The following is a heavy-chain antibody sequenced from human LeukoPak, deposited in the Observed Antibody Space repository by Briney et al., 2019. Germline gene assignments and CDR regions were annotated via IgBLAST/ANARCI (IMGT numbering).Heavy chain of an antibody. V-gene: IGHV4-4*02. D-gene: IGHD5-18*01. CDR1: GGSISSSNW. J-gene: IGHJ4*02. Sequence: SETLSLTCAVSGGSISSSNWWSWVRQPPGKGLEWIGEIYHSGSTNYNPSLKSRVTISVDKSKNQFSLKLSSVTAADTAVYYCARGGYSYGYAPLDYWGQGTLVTVSS. CDR3: ARGGYSYGYAPLDY. CDR2: IYHSGST.